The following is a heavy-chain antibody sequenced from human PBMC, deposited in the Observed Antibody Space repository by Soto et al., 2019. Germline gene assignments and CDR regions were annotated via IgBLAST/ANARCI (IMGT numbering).Heavy chain of an antibody. Sequence: SETLSLTCAVYGGSFSGYYWSWIRQPPGKGLEWIGEINHSGSTNYNPSLKSRVTISVDTSKNQFSLKLSSVTTADTAVYYCARGRNYYGSGSYYNGYNWFDPWGQGTLVTVSS. D-gene: IGHD3-10*01. J-gene: IGHJ5*02. CDR3: ARGRNYYGSGSYYNGYNWFDP. CDR2: INHSGST. CDR1: GGSFSGYY. V-gene: IGHV4-34*01.